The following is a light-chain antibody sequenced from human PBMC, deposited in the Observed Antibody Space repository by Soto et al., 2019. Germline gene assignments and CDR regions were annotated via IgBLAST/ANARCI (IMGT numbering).Light chain of an antibody. CDR3: IQDFISPLT. CDR1: QSISTW. CDR2: DAS. V-gene: IGKV1-5*01. J-gene: IGKJ1*01. Sequence: DNQMAQFPSTPSASVGDRITITCRASQSISTWLAWYQQKPGKAPKLLIYDASSLQSGVPSRFSGRGSGTNFTLTISSLQPEDFATYYCIQDFISPLTVGQGTKVDIK.